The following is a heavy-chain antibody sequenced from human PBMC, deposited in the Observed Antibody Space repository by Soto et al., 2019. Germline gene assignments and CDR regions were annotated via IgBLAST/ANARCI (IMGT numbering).Heavy chain of an antibody. Sequence: ASVKVSCKASGYTFGNNDISWVRQATGQGPEWMGWMNPNSGKTGYAQKFQGRITMTRDTSMSTAYLELSSLRSDDTAIYYCARMATSGTLNWFDPWGQGTLVTVSS. CDR3: ARMATSGTLNWFDP. V-gene: IGHV1-8*01. J-gene: IGHJ5*02. CDR1: GYTFGNND. CDR2: MNPNSGKT.